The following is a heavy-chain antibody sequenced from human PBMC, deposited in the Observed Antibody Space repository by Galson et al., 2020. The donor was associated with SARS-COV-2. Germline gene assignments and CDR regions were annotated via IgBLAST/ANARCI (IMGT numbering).Heavy chain of an antibody. Sequence: GGSLSLSGEASGFTFISIAFHWFRQAPGKGLEWVAQIFYDGSDKYYGDSVKGRFTISRDSSKNMVYLQMNNLKVDDTAVYYCARDGQLSSGWAFDYWGQGTLVTVSS. CDR1: GFTFISIA. CDR2: IFYDGSDK. D-gene: IGHD6-19*01. J-gene: IGHJ4*02. V-gene: IGHV3-33*01. CDR3: ARDGQLSSGWAFDY.